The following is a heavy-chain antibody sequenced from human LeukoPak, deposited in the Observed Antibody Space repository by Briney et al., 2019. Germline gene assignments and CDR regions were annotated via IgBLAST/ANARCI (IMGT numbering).Heavy chain of an antibody. D-gene: IGHD2-15*01. J-gene: IGHJ5*02. Sequence: SETLSLTCAVYDGSFSGYYWSWIRQPPGKGLEWIGEINHSGSTNYNPSLKSRVTISVDTSKNQFSLKLSSVTAADTAVYYCARGLILAAILFDPWGQGTLVTVSS. CDR3: ARGLILAAILFDP. V-gene: IGHV4-34*01. CDR2: INHSGST. CDR1: DGSFSGYY.